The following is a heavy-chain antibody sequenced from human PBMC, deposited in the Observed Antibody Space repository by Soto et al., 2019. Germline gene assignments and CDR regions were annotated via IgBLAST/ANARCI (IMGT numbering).Heavy chain of an antibody. D-gene: IGHD6-13*01. CDR3: ARRGYGSRWPNVYMDI. CDR2: ISNNGAHT. Sequence: GGSLRLSCAASGFTFSNYEMHWVRQAPGKGLEYVSGISNNGAHTDYAKSVKGRFTISRDNSENTLYLQMGGLRAEDMALYYCARRGYGSRWPNVYMDIWGKGTTVTVSS. J-gene: IGHJ6*03. CDR1: GFTFSNYE. V-gene: IGHV3-64*01.